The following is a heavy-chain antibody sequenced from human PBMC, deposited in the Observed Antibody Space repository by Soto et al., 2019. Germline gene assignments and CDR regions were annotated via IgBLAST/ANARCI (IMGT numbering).Heavy chain of an antibody. CDR1: GYTLTELS. D-gene: IGHD3-22*01. J-gene: IGHJ4*02. Sequence: ASVKVSCKVSGYTLTELSMHWVRQAPGKGLEWMGGFDPEDGETIYAQKFQGRVTMTEDTSTDTAYMELSSLRSEDTAVYYCATSRSDSSGYYLYYFDYWGQGTLVTVSS. V-gene: IGHV1-24*01. CDR2: FDPEDGET. CDR3: ATSRSDSSGYYLYYFDY.